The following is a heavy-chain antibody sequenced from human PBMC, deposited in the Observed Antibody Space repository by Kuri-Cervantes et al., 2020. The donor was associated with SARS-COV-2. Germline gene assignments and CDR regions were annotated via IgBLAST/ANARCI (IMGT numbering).Heavy chain of an antibody. J-gene: IGHJ4*02. CDR1: GFTFSSYS. Sequence: GESLKISCAASGFTFSSYSMNWVRQAPGKGLEWVSAISGSGGSTYYADSVKGRFTISRDNSKNTLYPQMNSLRAEDTAVYYCAKDSRYDFWSGYYFDYWGQGTLVTVSS. V-gene: IGHV3-23*01. CDR2: ISGSGGST. CDR3: AKDSRYDFWSGYYFDY. D-gene: IGHD3-3*01.